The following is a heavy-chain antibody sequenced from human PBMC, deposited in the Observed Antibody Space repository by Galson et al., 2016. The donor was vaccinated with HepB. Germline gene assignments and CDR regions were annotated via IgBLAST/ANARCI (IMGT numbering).Heavy chain of an antibody. V-gene: IGHV4-30-4*01. CDR1: GGSITRGDYY. J-gene: IGHJ5*02. Sequence: TLSLTCTVSGGSITRGDYYWSWIRQPPGKSLEWIGYIYYTGDTFYNPSLASRVTMSVGTSKNQFSLNLNSVTASDAAVYYCARGTYDFGSAFYTNNWFDPWGQGTLVTVSS. CDR3: ARGTYDFGSAFYTNNWFDP. D-gene: IGHD3-3*01. CDR2: IYYTGDT.